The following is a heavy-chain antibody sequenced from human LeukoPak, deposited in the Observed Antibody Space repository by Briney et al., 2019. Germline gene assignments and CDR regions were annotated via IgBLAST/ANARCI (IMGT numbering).Heavy chain of an antibody. J-gene: IGHJ6*02. CDR3: ARGNYYGMDV. CDR1: GFPFSSYW. CDR2: INSDGTTT. Sequence: GSLILSCAASGFPFSSYWMHWVRPAPGKGLLWVSRINSDGTTTYYADPVKGRFTISRDNAKNTLYLQVNSLRAEDTAVYYCARGNYYGMDVWGQGTTVTVSS. V-gene: IGHV3-74*01.